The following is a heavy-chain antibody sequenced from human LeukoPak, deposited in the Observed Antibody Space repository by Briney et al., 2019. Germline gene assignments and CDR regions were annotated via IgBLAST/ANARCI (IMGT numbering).Heavy chain of an antibody. D-gene: IGHD3-22*01. V-gene: IGHV3-15*01. CDR3: VGYDSKD. CDR1: GLTFCNAW. CDR2: IKSKTDGGTT. Sequence: PGGSLGLSCVPSGLTFCNAWLSRGGQAPGKGLEWVGRIKSKTDGGTTDYAAPVKGRFTISRDDSKNTLYLQMNSLKTEDTAVYYCVGYDSKDWGQGTLVTVSS. J-gene: IGHJ4*02.